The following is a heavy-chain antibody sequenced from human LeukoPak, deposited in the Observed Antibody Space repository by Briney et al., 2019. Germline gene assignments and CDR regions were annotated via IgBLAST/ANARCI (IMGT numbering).Heavy chain of an antibody. CDR3: ARGRTSGWYAQDAFDI. CDR1: GFTFSSYN. J-gene: IGHJ3*02. CDR2: ISSSTSYI. D-gene: IGHD6-19*01. V-gene: IGHV3-21*01. Sequence: GSLRLSCAASGFTFSSYNMNWVRQAPGKGLEWVSSISSSTSYISYADSVKGRFTISRDNAKNSLYLQMNSLRAEDTAVYYCARGRTSGWYAQDAFDIWGQGTMVTVSS.